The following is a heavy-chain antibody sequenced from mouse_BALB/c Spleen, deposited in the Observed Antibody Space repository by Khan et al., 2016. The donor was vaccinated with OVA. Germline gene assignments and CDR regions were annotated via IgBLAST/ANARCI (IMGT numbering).Heavy chain of an antibody. CDR1: GFSFSSYS. Sequence: EVELVESGGGLVRPGGSLKLSCAASGFSFSSYSMSWVRQTPEKRLEWVATISSGGSYTYYPDSVKGRFTISRDNAKNTQHLQLNSLSSEDTAMYYCTGHRGYYGNSPYFAYWGQGTTLTVSS. CDR3: TGHRGYYGNSPYFAY. D-gene: IGHD1-1*01. V-gene: IGHV5-6-4*01. CDR2: ISSGGSYT. J-gene: IGHJ2*01.